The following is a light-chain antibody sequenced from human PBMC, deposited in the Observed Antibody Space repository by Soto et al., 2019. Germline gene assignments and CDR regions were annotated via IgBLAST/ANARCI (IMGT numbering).Light chain of an antibody. Sequence: EIVMTQSPATLSVSPGERATLSCRASQSVSSNLAWYQQKPGQPPRILIYGASTRATGIPARFSGSGSGTEFTLTISSLQSEDFAVYYCQQYKNWPQTFGQGTKVDI. J-gene: IGKJ1*01. V-gene: IGKV3D-15*01. CDR3: QQYKNWPQT. CDR1: QSVSSN. CDR2: GAS.